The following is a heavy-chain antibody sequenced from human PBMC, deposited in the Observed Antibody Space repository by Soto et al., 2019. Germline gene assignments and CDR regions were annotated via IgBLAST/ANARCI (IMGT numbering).Heavy chain of an antibody. CDR1: GYSISSGYY. CDR3: ARASYSSGWEEDWFDP. D-gene: IGHD6-19*01. J-gene: IGHJ5*02. Sequence: SETLSLTCAVSGYSISSGYYWGWIRQPPGKGLEWIGSTYHSGSTYYNPSLKSRVTISVDTSKNQFSLKLSSVTAADTAVYYCARASYSSGWEEDWFDPWGQGTLVTVSS. V-gene: IGHV4-38-2*01. CDR2: TYHSGST.